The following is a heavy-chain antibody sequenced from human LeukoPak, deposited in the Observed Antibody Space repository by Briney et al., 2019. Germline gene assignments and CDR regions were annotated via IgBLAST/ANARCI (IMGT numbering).Heavy chain of an antibody. CDR2: IKSKTDGGTT. CDR1: GFTFSNAR. D-gene: IGHD6-6*01. Sequence: GGSLRLSCAASGFTFSNARMNWVRQAPGKGLEWVGRIKSKTDGGTTDYAAPVKGRFTISRDDSKNTLYLQMNSLKTEDTAVYYCTTRGVIAARPSRDYWGQGTLVTVSS. V-gene: IGHV3-15*07. J-gene: IGHJ4*02. CDR3: TTRGVIAARPSRDY.